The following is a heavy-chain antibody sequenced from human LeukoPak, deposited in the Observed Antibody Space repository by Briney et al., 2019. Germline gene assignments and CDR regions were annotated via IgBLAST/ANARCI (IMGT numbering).Heavy chain of an antibody. Sequence: GGSLRLSCAASGFTFSSFWMTWVRQAPGKGLEWVANTKQDGSEKYYVDPVKGRFTISRDNAKNSLYLQMNSLRAEDTAVYYCARDYSCSGRSYYPGRMVYWGQGTLVTVSS. CDR1: GFTFSSFW. J-gene: IGHJ4*02. CDR3: ARDYSCSGRSYYPGRMVY. CDR2: TKQDGSEK. D-gene: IGHD2-15*01. V-gene: IGHV3-7*01.